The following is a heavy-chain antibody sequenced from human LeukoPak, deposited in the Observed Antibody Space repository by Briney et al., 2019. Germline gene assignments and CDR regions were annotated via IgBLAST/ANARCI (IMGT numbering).Heavy chain of an antibody. CDR1: GFTFSSYA. CDR2: IGSSGGST. Sequence: PGGSLRLSCAASGFTFSSYAMGWVRQTPGKGLEWVSGIGSSGGSTYYADSVKGRFTISRDNSKNTLYLQMNSLRDEDTAIYYCAKMPVSCSSGWSTFDYWGQGTLVTVSS. D-gene: IGHD6-19*01. V-gene: IGHV3-23*01. CDR3: AKMPVSCSSGWSTFDY. J-gene: IGHJ4*02.